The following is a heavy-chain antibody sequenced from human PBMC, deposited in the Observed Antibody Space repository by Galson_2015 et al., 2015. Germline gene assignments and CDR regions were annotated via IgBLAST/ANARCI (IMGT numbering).Heavy chain of an antibody. J-gene: IGHJ3*01. CDR2: IYPGDSDT. CDR1: GYSFTSHW. CDR3: AKSREGYCSGGSCDMGAFDV. V-gene: IGHV5-51*01. Sequence: QSGAEVKKPGESLKISCKGSGYSFTSHWIGWVRQMPGKGLEWMGIIYPGDSDTRYSPSFQGQVSISADKSISTAYLQWSSLKASDTAMYYCAKSREGYCSGGSCDMGAFDVWGHGTMVTVSS. D-gene: IGHD2-15*01.